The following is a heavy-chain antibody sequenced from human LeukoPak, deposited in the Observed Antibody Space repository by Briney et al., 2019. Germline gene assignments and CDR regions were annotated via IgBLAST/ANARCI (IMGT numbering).Heavy chain of an antibody. Sequence: PGGSLRLSCAASGFTFSSYGMHWVRQAPGKGLEWVAVIWYDGSNKYYADSVKGRFTISRDNSKNTLYLQMNSLRAEDTAVYYCARTGRSSYGGFDYWGQGTLVTVSS. V-gene: IGHV3-33*01. CDR3: ARTGRSSYGGFDY. D-gene: IGHD6-13*01. J-gene: IGHJ4*02. CDR1: GFTFSSYG. CDR2: IWYDGSNK.